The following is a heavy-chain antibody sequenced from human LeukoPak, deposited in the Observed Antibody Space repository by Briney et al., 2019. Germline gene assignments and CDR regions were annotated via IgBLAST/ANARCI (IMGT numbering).Heavy chain of an antibody. CDR1: GGTFSGYA. CDR2: IIPIFGTA. D-gene: IGHD3-22*01. CDR3: ARRDYYDSRSPWFDP. Sequence: ASVKVSCKASGGTFSGYAISWVRQAPGQGLEWMGGIIPIFGTANYAQKFQGRVTITTDESTSTAYMELSSLRSEDTAVYYCARRDYYDSRSPWFDPWGQGTLVTVSS. V-gene: IGHV1-69*05. J-gene: IGHJ5*02.